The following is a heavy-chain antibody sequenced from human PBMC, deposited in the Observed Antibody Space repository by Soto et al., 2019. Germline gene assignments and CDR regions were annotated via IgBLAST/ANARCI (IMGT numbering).Heavy chain of an antibody. CDR2: IYYSGST. D-gene: IGHD1-1*01. J-gene: IGHJ6*02. V-gene: IGHV4-59*01. CDR3: ARDSVGDWNPTTRDYYYYGMDV. CDR1: GGSISSYY. Sequence: SETLSLTCTVSGGSISSYYWSWIRQPPGKGLEWIGYIYYSGSTNYNPSLKSRVTISVDTSKNQFSLKLSSVTAADTAVYYCARDSVGDWNPTTRDYYYYGMDVWGQGTTVTVSS.